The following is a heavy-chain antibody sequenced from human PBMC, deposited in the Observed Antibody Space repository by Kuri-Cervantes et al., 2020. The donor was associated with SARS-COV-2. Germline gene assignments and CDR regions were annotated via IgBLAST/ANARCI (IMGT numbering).Heavy chain of an antibody. J-gene: IGHJ6*02. CDR3: AILVATTDEAPGPEVDV. Sequence: ASVKVSCKASGYTFTGYYMHWVRQAPGQGLEWMGWINPNSGGTNYAQKFQGWVTMTRDTPISTAYMELSRLRSDDTAVYYCAILVATTDEAPGPEVDVWGQGTTVTVSS. CDR1: GYTFTGYY. V-gene: IGHV1-2*04. D-gene: IGHD5-12*01. CDR2: INPNSGGT.